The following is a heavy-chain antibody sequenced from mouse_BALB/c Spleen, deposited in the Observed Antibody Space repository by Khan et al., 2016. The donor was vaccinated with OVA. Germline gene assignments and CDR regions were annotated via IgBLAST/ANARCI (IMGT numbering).Heavy chain of an antibody. V-gene: IGHV2-6-7*01. D-gene: IGHD1-1*01. CDR3: ARVTTVVDAMDY. J-gene: IGHJ4*01. CDR2: MWGDGST. Sequence: VQLVETGPGLVAPSQSLSITCTVSGFSLTGYGVNWVRQPPGKGLEWLGMMWGDGSTYYNSPLKSRLSISKDNSKSQVFLKMNSLQTDDTARYYCARVTTVVDAMDYWGQGTSVTVSS. CDR1: GFSLTGYG.